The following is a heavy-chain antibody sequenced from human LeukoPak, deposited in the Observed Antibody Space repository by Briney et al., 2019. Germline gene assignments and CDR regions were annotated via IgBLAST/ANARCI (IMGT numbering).Heavy chain of an antibody. V-gene: IGHV1-69*13. J-gene: IGHJ4*02. CDR3: ATDTSGGERWLQYY. CDR2: IIPIFGTA. Sequence: ASVKVSCKASGGTFSSYAISWVRQAPGQGLEWMGGIIPIFGTANYAQKFQGRVMITADESTSTAYMELSSLRSEDTAVYYCATDTSGGERWLQYYWGQGTLVTVSS. D-gene: IGHD5-24*01. CDR1: GGTFSSYA.